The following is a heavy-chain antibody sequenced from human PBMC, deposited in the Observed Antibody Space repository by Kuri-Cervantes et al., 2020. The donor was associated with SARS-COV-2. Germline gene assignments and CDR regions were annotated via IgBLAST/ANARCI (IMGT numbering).Heavy chain of an antibody. CDR3: ARDDLHSSSWEFDY. CDR2: INPNSGGT. Sequence: SVNVSCKASVYTFTGYYMHWVRQAPGQGLEWMGWINPNSGGTNYAQKFQGRVTMTRDTSISTAYKELSRLRSDDTDVYYCARDDLHSSSWEFDYWGQGTLVTVSS. V-gene: IGHV1-2*02. CDR1: VYTFTGYY. J-gene: IGHJ4*02. D-gene: IGHD6-13*01.